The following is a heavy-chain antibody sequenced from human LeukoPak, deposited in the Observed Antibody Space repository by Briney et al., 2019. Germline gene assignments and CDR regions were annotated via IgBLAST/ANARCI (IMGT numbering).Heavy chain of an antibody. J-gene: IGHJ6*03. D-gene: IGHD6-13*01. Sequence: QPGGSLRLSCAASGFTFSSYWMSWVRQAPGKGLEWVANIKQDGSEEYYVDSVKGRFTISRDNAKNSLYLQMNSLRAEDTAVYYCARVGIAAAGTFRYYYYYYMDVWGKGTTVTVSS. CDR2: IKQDGSEE. CDR3: ARVGIAAAGTFRYYYYYYMDV. V-gene: IGHV3-7*01. CDR1: GFTFSSYW.